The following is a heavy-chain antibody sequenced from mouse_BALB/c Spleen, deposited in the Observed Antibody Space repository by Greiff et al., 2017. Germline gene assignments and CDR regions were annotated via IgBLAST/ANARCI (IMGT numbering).Heavy chain of an antibody. CDR1: GFTFSNYW. J-gene: IGHJ2*01. CDR2: IRLKSNNYAT. D-gene: IGHD3-1*01. CDR3: TRQLGLDY. Sequence: EVQGVESGGGLVQPGGSMKLSCVASGFTFSNYWMNWVRQSPEKGLEWVAEIRLKSNNYATHYAESVKGRFTISRDDSKSSVYLQMNNLRAEDTGIYYCTRQLGLDYWGQGTTLTVSS. V-gene: IGHV6-6*02.